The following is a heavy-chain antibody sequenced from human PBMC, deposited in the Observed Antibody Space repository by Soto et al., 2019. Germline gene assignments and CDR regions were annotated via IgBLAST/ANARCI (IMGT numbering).Heavy chain of an antibody. CDR3: ARGALEPFDY. J-gene: IGHJ4*02. D-gene: IGHD1-1*01. Sequence: EVQLVESGGGLVQSGGSLRLSCAASGFTLRSYWMHWVRQAPGKGLVWVSRINDYGTTINYAESVEGRFTISRDDAKSEGYLQMDNLRAEDTAVYYWARGALEPFDYWGQGALVTVSS. CDR1: GFTLRSYW. CDR2: INDYGTTI. V-gene: IGHV3-74*01.